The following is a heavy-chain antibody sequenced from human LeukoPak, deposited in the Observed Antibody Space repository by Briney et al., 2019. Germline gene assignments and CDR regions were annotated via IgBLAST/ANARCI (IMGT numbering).Heavy chain of an antibody. D-gene: IGHD6-13*01. CDR3: ARSMAPSGSLYFQH. CDR2: ISAYNGNT. J-gene: IGHJ1*01. CDR1: GYTFNSYG. Sequence: ASVKVSCKASGYTFNSYGISWVRQAPGQGLEWMGWISAYNGNTNYAQKFQGRVTMTRDTSISAAYMELSRLRSDDTAVYYCARSMAPSGSLYFQHWGQGTLVTVSS. V-gene: IGHV1-18*01.